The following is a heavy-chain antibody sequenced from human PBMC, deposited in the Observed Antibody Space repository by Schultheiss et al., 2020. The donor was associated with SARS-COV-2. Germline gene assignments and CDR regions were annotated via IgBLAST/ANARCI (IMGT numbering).Heavy chain of an antibody. J-gene: IGHJ6*02. Sequence: GESLKISCAASGFTFSSYWMHWVRQAPGKGLVWVSGISWNSGSIGYADSVKGRFTISRDNSKNTLYLQMNSLRAEDTAVYYCARSPPLRNGGMDVWGQGTTVTVSS. CDR2: ISWNSGSI. CDR1: GFTFSSYW. CDR3: ARSPPLRNGGMDV. D-gene: IGHD1-1*01. V-gene: IGHV3-74*01.